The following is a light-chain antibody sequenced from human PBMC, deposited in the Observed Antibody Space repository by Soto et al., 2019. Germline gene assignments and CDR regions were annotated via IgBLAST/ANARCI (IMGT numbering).Light chain of an antibody. Sequence: IQTTLSPSTLSASVGDRVTMTCRASRSLQTWLAWYQQKPGKVPKLLIYQASSLQNGVPARFIGSGSGTEFTLTISSLQPDDVATYYCQQYTCLWTFGPGTKVDI. V-gene: IGKV1-5*03. CDR3: QQYTCLWT. CDR2: QAS. J-gene: IGKJ1*01. CDR1: RSLQTW.